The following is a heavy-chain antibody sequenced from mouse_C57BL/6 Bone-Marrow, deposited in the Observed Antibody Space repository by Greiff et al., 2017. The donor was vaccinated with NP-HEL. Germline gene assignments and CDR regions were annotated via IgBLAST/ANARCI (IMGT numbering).Heavy chain of an antibody. V-gene: IGHV1-54*01. CDR3: ARWEGLYYGGY. Sequence: VQLQQSGAELVRPGTSVKVSCKASGYAFTNYLIEWVKQRPGQGLEWIGVINPGSGGTNYNEKFKGKATLTADKSSSTAYMQLSSLTSEDSAVYFCARWEGLYYGGYWGQGTTLTVSS. D-gene: IGHD1-1*01. CDR2: INPGSGGT. J-gene: IGHJ2*01. CDR1: GYAFTNYL.